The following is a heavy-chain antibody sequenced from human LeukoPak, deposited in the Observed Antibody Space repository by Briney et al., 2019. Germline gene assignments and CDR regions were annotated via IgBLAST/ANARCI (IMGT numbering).Heavy chain of an antibody. J-gene: IGHJ3*02. CDR2: IRNKANNYAT. CDR3: AKYQADNDAFDI. Sequence: GGSLRLSCAAFGFTFSGSALHWVRQASGKGLEWVGRIRNKANNYATAYVASVKGRFTISRDDSRNTAYLQMSNLKTEDTAVYYCAKYQADNDAFDIWGQGTMVTVSS. V-gene: IGHV3-73*01. D-gene: IGHD2-2*01. CDR1: GFTFSGSA.